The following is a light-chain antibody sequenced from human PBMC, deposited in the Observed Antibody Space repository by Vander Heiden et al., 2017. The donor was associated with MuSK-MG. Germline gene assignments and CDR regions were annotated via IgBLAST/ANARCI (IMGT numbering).Light chain of an antibody. CDR1: QRISSY. Sequence: EIVLTQSPATLSFSPGGRATLSCRASQRISSYLAWYQQKPGQAPRLLIYDASTRATGIPARFSGSGSGTDFTLTISSLEPEDFAVYYCQQRYNWPLTFGQGTKVEIK. V-gene: IGKV3-11*01. J-gene: IGKJ1*01. CDR3: QQRYNWPLT. CDR2: DAS.